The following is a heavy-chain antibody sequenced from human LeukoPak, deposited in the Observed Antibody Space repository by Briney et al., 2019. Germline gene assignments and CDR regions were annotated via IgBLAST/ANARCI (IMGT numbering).Heavy chain of an antibody. CDR3: ARRSDSSGLY. V-gene: IGHV4-59*08. Sequence: PSETLSLTCTVSGGSISSYYWSWIRQPPGKGLEWIGYIYYSGSTNYNPSLKSRVTISVDTSKNQFSLKLSSVTAADTAVYYCARRSDSSGLYWGQGTLVTVSS. J-gene: IGHJ4*02. D-gene: IGHD3-22*01. CDR1: GGSISSYY. CDR2: IYYSGST.